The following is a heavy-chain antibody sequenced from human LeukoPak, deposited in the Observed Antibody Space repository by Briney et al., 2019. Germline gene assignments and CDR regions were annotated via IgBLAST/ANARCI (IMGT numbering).Heavy chain of an antibody. V-gene: IGHV3-21*01. CDR1: GFTVTVNY. J-gene: IGHJ5*02. CDR2: ISSSSSYI. Sequence: GGSLRLSCAVSGFTVTVNYMSWVRQAPGKGLEWVSSISSSSSYIYYADSVKGRFTISRDNAKNSLYLQMNSLRAEDTAVYYCARDNWFDPWGQGTLVTVSS. CDR3: ARDNWFDP.